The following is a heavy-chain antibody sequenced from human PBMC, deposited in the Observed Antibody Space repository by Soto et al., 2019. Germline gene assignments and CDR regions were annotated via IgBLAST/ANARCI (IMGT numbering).Heavy chain of an antibody. CDR2: TYYRSKWNY. CDR3: ARDPPDFNSGLDY. CDR1: GDSVSNKGAT. Sequence: PSQTLSLTCAISGDSVSNKGATWNWVRLSPSRGLEWLGRTYYRSKWNYDYAISVKGRISINPDTSKNQFSLQLNSVTPEDTAVYYCARDPPDFNSGLDYWGQGTVVTVSS. J-gene: IGHJ4*02. D-gene: IGHD1-26*01. V-gene: IGHV6-1*01.